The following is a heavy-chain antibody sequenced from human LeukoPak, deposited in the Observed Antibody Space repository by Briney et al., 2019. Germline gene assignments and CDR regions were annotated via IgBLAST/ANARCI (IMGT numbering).Heavy chain of an antibody. CDR3: ARHGPRRDGYNYDY. Sequence: SETLSLTCTVSGGSISSSYWSWIRQPPGKGLECIGYIYYTGSTNYNYNPSLKSRVTISVDTSKNQFSLKLSSVTAADTAVYYCARHGPRRDGYNYDYWGPGTLVTVSS. J-gene: IGHJ4*02. CDR1: GGSISSSY. CDR2: IYYTGSTNY. V-gene: IGHV4-59*08. D-gene: IGHD5-24*01.